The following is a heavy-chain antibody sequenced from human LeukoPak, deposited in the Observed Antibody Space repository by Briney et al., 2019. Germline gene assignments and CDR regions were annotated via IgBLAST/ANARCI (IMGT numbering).Heavy chain of an antibody. Sequence: PSQTLSLTCTVSGASISSGNYYWAWIRHPPGKTLEFIGYIYRGQTTYYNPPLKSRVTISVDRSKNQFSLNLTSVTAADTAVYYCAREGAHYGGYDPWGQGTLVTVSS. D-gene: IGHD4-23*01. CDR3: AREGAHYGGYDP. V-gene: IGHV4-30-2*01. J-gene: IGHJ5*02. CDR2: IYRGQTT. CDR1: GASISSGNYY.